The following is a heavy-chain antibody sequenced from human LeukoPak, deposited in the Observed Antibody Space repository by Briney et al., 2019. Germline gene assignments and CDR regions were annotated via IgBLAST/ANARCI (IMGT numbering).Heavy chain of an antibody. CDR1: GFTFSGYY. CDR3: ARDRARYYYDSSGYQGFYFDY. CDR2: IYSGGST. D-gene: IGHD3-22*01. J-gene: IGHJ4*02. Sequence: GGSLRLSCAASGFTFSGYYMSWIRQAPGKGLEWVSVIYSGGSTYCADSVKGRFTISRDSSKNTLYLQMNSLRSEDTAVYYCARDRARYYYDSSGYQGFYFDYWGQGTLVTVSS. V-gene: IGHV3-53*05.